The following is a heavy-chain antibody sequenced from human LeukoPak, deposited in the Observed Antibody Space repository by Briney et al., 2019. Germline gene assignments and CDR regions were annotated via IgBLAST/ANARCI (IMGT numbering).Heavy chain of an antibody. J-gene: IGHJ4*02. D-gene: IGHD3-16*01. V-gene: IGHV4-39*01. CDR2: IYYSGST. CDR1: GGSISSSSYY. Sequence: PSETLSLTCTVSGGSISSSSYYWGWIRQPPRKGLEWIGSIYYSGSTYYNPSLKSRVTISVDTSKNQFSLKLSSVTAADTAVYYCASLGPWSHRVDYWGQGTLVTVSS. CDR3: ASLGPWSHRVDY.